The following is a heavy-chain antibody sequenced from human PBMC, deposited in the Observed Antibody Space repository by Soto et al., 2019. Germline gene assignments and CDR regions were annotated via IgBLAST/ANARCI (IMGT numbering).Heavy chain of an antibody. CDR2: IYYSGST. V-gene: IGHV4-30-4*01. J-gene: IGHJ4*02. CDR3: ARADSSGYSYFDY. D-gene: IGHD3-22*01. Sequence: PSETLSLACTVSGGSISSGDYYWSWIRQPPGTSLEWIGYIYYSGSTYYNPSLESRVTISVDTSKNQFSLKLSSVTAADTAVYYCARADSSGYSYFDYWGQGSLVTVSS. CDR1: GGSISSGDYY.